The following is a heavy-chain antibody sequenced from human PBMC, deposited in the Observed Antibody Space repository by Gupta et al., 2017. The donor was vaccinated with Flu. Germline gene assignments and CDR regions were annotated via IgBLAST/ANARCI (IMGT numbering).Heavy chain of an antibody. J-gene: IGHJ4*02. CDR2: INQDGSVK. D-gene: IGHD2-21*01. V-gene: IGHV3-7*01. CDR3: AREWAYIAIDY. Sequence: GLEWVANINQDGSVKNGGASVKGRFTISRENDKHSLYLHMKRLXAXDTAVYXWAREWAYIAIDYWGQGTLVTVSS.